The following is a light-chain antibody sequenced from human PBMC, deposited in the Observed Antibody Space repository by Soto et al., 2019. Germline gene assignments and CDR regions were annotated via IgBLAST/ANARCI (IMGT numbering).Light chain of an antibody. Sequence: QSALTQPASVSGSPGQSITISCTGTSSDVGSYDLVSWYQHHPGKAPKLMIYEVSKRPSGVSNRFSGSKSDNTASLTISGLQAEDEADYYCSSFEGSSTYVFGTGTKVTVL. CDR3: SSFEGSSTYV. CDR1: SSDVGSYDL. CDR2: EVS. V-gene: IGLV2-23*02. J-gene: IGLJ1*01.